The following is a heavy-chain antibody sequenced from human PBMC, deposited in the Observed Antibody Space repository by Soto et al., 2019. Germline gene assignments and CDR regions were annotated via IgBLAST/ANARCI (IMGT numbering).Heavy chain of an antibody. CDR2: IIPIFGTA. D-gene: IGHD3-22*01. J-gene: IGHJ5*02. V-gene: IGHV1-69*13. CDR1: GGTFSSYA. CDR3: ARFLLYYYDSSGYYPRAWFDP. Sequence: SVKVSCKASGGTFSSYAISWVRQAPGQGLEWMGGIIPIFGTANYAQKFQGRVTITADESTSTAYMELSSLRSEDTAVYYCARFLLYYYDSSGYYPRAWFDPWGQGTLVTVSS.